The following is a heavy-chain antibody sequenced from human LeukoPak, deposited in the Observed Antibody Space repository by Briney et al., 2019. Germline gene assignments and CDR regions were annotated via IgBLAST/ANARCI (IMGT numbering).Heavy chain of an antibody. CDR1: GYSFATYW. CDR3: ARPPSRITGTTEDY. D-gene: IGHD1-20*01. J-gene: IGHJ4*02. V-gene: IGHV5-51*01. Sequence: GESLKISCKASGYSFATYWIGWVRQMPGKGLEWMGIIYPGDSDTRYNPSFQGQVTISADKSINTAYPQWRSLKASDTAMYYCARPPSRITGTTEDYWGQGTLVTVSS. CDR2: IYPGDSDT.